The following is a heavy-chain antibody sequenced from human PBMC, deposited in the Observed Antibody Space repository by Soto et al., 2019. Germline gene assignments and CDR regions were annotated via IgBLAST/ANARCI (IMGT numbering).Heavy chain of an antibody. D-gene: IGHD4-17*01. Sequence: GGSLRLSCAASGFTFSSYAMHWVRQAPGKGLEWVAVISYDGSNKYYADSVKGRFTISRDNSKNTLYLQMNSLRAEDTAVYYCARDGGLDDYGDYNDAFDIWGQGTMVTVSS. CDR2: ISYDGSNK. V-gene: IGHV3-30-3*01. J-gene: IGHJ3*02. CDR1: GFTFSSYA. CDR3: ARDGGLDDYGDYNDAFDI.